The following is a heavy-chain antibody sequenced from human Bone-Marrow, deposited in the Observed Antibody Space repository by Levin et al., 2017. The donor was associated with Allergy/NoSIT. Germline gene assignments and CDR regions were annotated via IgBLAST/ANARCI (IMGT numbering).Heavy chain of an antibody. D-gene: IGHD3-10*01. CDR2: IFRDGST. V-gene: IGHV4-30-2*01. CDR3: ARGRGGVIISWFDP. Sequence: SETLSLTCAVSGDSINSDTYSWSWIRQPPGKALEWVGYIFRDGSTSYNPSLRSRATISLDTSRNLSFLRRSSVTAADTAFYFCARGRGGVIISWFDPWGQGTLVTVSS. J-gene: IGHJ5*02. CDR1: GDSINSDTYS.